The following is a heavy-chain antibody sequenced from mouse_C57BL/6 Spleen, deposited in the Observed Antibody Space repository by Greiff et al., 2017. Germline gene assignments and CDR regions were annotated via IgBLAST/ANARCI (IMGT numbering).Heavy chain of an antibody. CDR2: IFPGSGST. CDR1: GYTFTSYW. J-gene: IGHJ4*01. CDR3: ARRALPYDSVLYYAMDY. V-gene: IGHV1-55*01. Sequence: VQLQQSGAELVKPGASVKMSCKASGYTFTSYWITWVKQRPGQGLEWIGDIFPGSGSTNYNDKFKSKATLTVDTSSSPAYMQLSSLTSEDSAVYYCARRALPYDSVLYYAMDYWGHGTSVTVS. D-gene: IGHD2-4*01.